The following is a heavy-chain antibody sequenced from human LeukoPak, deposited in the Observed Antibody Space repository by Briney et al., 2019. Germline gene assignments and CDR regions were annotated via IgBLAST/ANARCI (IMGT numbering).Heavy chain of an antibody. CDR1: GFTFSSYT. D-gene: IGHD2-2*01. J-gene: IGHJ4*02. V-gene: IGHV3-21*01. CDR2: ISSSGSYM. CDR3: ARVWGPAAMAHTLN. Sequence: GGSLRLSCVVSGFTFSSYTMNWVRQAPGRGLEWVSSISSSGSYMFYADSVKGRFTISRDNAKNSLYLQMNSLRAEDTAVYYCARVWGPAAMAHTLNWGQGTLVTVSS.